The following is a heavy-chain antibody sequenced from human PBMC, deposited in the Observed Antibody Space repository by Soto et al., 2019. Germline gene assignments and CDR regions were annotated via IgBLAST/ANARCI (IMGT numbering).Heavy chain of an antibody. V-gene: IGHV3-7*05. J-gene: IGHJ6*02. Sequence: HPGGSLRLSCAASGFTFSSYWMSWVRQAPGKGLEWVANIKQDGSEKYYVDSVKGRFTISRDNAKNSLYLQMNSLRAEDTAVYYCARDILADYYYYGMDVWGQGTTVTVSS. CDR2: IKQDGSEK. D-gene: IGHD2-21*01. CDR3: ARDILADYYYYGMDV. CDR1: GFTFSSYW.